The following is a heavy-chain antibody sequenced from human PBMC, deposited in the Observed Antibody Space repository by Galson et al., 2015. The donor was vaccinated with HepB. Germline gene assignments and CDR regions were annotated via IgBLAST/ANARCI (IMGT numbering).Heavy chain of an antibody. J-gene: IGHJ5*02. CDR3: ARAGFGSGRVNWFDP. D-gene: IGHD3-3*01. V-gene: IGHV3-21*01. CDR1: GFTFSSYS. CDR2: ISSSSSYI. Sequence: LRLSCAASGFTFSSYSMNWVRQAPGKGLEWVSSISSSSSYIYYADSVKGRFTISRDNAKNSLYLQMNSLRAEDTAVYYCARAGFGSGRVNWFDPWGQGTLVTVSS.